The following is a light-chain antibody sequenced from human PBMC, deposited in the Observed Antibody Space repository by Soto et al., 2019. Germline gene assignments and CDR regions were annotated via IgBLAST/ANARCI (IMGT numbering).Light chain of an antibody. CDR3: QQYDKWPPLT. CDR1: QSISSN. CDR2: EAS. J-gene: IGKJ4*01. V-gene: IGKV3-15*01. Sequence: EIVMTQSPATLSVSPGERATLSCRALQSISSNLAWYQQKHGQAPRLLIYEASNRATGVPARFSGSGSGTEFTLTISSLQSEDFAVYYCQQYDKWPPLTCGGGTKVDIK.